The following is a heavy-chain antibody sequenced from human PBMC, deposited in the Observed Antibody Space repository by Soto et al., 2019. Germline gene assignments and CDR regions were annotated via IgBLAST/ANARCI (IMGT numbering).Heavy chain of an antibody. Sequence: QVQLQQWGAGLLKPSETLSLTCAVYGGSFSGYYWSWIRQPPGKGLEWIGEINHSGSTNYNPSLKSRVTISVDTSKNQFSLKLSSVTAADTAVYYCARGRRGTTVTNPLDYWGQGTLVTVSS. CDR3: ARGRRGTTVTNPLDY. CDR1: GGSFSGYY. CDR2: INHSGST. D-gene: IGHD4-17*01. V-gene: IGHV4-34*01. J-gene: IGHJ4*02.